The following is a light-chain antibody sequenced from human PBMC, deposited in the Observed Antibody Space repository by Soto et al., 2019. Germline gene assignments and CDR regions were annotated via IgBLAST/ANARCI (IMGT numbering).Light chain of an antibody. V-gene: IGKV3-11*01. J-gene: IGKJ4*01. Sequence: EIVLTQSPATLYLSPGERDTLSCRASQSINSYLAWYQQKPGQAPRLLIYDASNRATGIPARFSGSGSGTDFTLTISSLEPEDFAVYYCQQGSNWPLTFGGGTKVEIK. CDR3: QQGSNWPLT. CDR1: QSINSY. CDR2: DAS.